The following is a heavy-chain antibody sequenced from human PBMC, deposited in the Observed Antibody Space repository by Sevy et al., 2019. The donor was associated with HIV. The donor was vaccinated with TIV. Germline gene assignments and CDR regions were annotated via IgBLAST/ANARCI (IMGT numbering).Heavy chain of an antibody. CDR2: ISSSSTI. D-gene: IGHD3-22*01. CDR1: GFTFSSYS. CDR3: ARDPYYYESSGSTLNAFDI. J-gene: IGHJ3*02. Sequence: GGSLRLSCAASGFTFSSYSMNWVRQAPGKGLEWVSYISSSSTIYYADSVKGRFTISRDNAKNSLYLQMNSLRAEDTAVYYCARDPYYYESSGSTLNAFDIWGQGTMVTVSS. V-gene: IGHV3-48*01.